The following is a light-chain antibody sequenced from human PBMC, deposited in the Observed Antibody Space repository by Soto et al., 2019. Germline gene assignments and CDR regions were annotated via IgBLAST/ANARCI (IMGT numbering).Light chain of an antibody. CDR1: QSVTSK. J-gene: IGKJ5*01. V-gene: IGKV3-20*01. CDR3: QLDGGSPNS. CDR2: GAS. Sequence: VVTPTPCTLTSSPQDRATLXXGASQSVTSKLAWYQQKPGQAPRLLTSGASNRATGIPDRFSGSGSGTDFTLPIRILEPDDFARYFCQLDGGSPNSLGLGSRLENK.